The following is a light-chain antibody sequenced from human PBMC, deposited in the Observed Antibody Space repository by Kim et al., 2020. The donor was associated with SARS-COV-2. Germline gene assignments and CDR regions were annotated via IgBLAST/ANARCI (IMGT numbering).Light chain of an antibody. V-gene: IGKV1-27*01. CDR1: QDISNY. CDR3: RKYYSDPS. CDR2: AAS. Sequence: SAAVGDRVTLTCRASQDISNYLGWYQQKPGKAPKLLIYAASTFQSAVPSRFSGTGSGTNFTLPISSLQPPDVATNYCRKYYSDPSFGQGTKVEIK. J-gene: IGKJ1*01.